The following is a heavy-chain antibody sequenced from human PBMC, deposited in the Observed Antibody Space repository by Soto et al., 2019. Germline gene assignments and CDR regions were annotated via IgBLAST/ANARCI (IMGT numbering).Heavy chain of an antibody. CDR3: ARGGDCSSTSCYKGVWFDP. J-gene: IGHJ5*02. Sequence: GASVKVSCKASGYTFTSYGISWVRQAPGQGLEWMGWISAYNGNTNYAQKLQGRVTMTTDTSTSTAYMELRSLRSDDTAVYYCARGGDCSSTSCYKGVWFDPWGQGTLVTAPQ. CDR1: GYTFTSYG. CDR2: ISAYNGNT. D-gene: IGHD2-2*02. V-gene: IGHV1-18*04.